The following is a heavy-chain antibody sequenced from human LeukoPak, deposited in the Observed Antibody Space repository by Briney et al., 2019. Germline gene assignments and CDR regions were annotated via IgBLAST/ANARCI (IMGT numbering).Heavy chain of an antibody. Sequence: PGESLRLSCAVSGFTFSSYWMHWVRQAPGKGLGWVSRINEDGSRQTYADSVKGRFTISRDNAKNTLYLQMSSLRAEDTAVYYCARVEVGGRYSKLDYWGQGTLVTVSS. J-gene: IGHJ4*02. CDR2: INEDGSRQ. V-gene: IGHV3-74*01. CDR1: GFTFSSYW. D-gene: IGHD1-26*01. CDR3: ARVEVGGRYSKLDY.